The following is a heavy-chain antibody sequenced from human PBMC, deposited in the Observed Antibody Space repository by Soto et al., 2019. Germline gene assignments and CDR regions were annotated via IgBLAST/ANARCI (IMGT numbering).Heavy chain of an antibody. D-gene: IGHD3-3*01. J-gene: IGHJ6*02. CDR1: GFTFTSYA. Sequence: GGSLRLSCAASGFTFTSYAMSWVRQAPGKGLEWLPAISGSGGSTYYADSVKGRFTISRDNSKNTLYLQMNSLGAEDTAVYYCAKDQGIFGVVPLTSMDVWGQGTTVTVSS. V-gene: IGHV3-23*01. CDR3: AKDQGIFGVVPLTSMDV. CDR2: ISGSGGST.